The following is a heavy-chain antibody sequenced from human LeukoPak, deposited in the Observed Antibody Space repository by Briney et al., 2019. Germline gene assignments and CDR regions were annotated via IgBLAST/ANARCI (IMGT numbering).Heavy chain of an antibody. V-gene: IGHV3-53*01. CDR3: ARDQTFDI. J-gene: IGHJ3*02. CDR2: IYSGGST. Sequence: AGGSLRLSCAASGFTVSSNYMSWVRQAPGKGLEWVSVIYSGGSTYYVDSVKGRFTISRDNSKNTLYLQMNSLRAEDTAVYYCARDQTFDIWGQGTMVTVSS. CDR1: GFTVSSNY.